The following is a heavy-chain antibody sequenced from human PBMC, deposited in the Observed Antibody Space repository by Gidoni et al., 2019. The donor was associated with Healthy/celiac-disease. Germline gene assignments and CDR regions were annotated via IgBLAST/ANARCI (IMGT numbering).Heavy chain of an antibody. CDR3: AKTVRGVIIREGRGWFDP. V-gene: IGHV3-30*18. Sequence: QVQLVESGGGVVQPGRSLSLSCAASGFTFSRYGRHWARQAPGKGLEWVAVISYDGSNKYYADSVKGRFTISRDNSKNTLYLQMNSLRAEDTAVYYCAKTVRGVIIREGRGWFDPWGQGTLVTVSS. D-gene: IGHD3-10*01. CDR2: ISYDGSNK. J-gene: IGHJ5*02. CDR1: GFTFSRYG.